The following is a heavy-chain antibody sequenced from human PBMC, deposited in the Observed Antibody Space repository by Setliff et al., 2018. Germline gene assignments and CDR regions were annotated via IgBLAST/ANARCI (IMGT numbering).Heavy chain of an antibody. CDR3: ARDRSFCRGASCYTLAY. V-gene: IGHV1-69*13. CDR2: IIPVYGKP. Sequence: SVKVSCKGSGGKYAVGWVRQAPGQGLEWMGGIIPVYGKPNYAQKFRGRVTITAGESTDTVYMELSSLRSDDTAVYYCARDRSFCRGASCYTLAYWGQGSLVTVS. CDR1: GGKYA. J-gene: IGHJ4*02. D-gene: IGHD2-21*01.